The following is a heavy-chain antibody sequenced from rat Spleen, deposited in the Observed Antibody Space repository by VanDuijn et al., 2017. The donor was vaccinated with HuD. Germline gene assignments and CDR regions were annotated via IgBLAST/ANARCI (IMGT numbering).Heavy chain of an antibody. V-gene: IGHV5-22*01. Sequence: EVQLVESGGGLVQPGRSLKLSCTVSGFTFRDYAMAWVRQAPKKGLEWVASISYEGSSTYYRDSVKGQFTLSRDNAKSTLYLQMDSLRSEDTATYYCARFADYGGYVMDAWGQGASVTVSS. D-gene: IGHD1-11*01. CDR1: GFTFRDYA. CDR3: ARFADYGGYVMDA. CDR2: ISYEGSST. J-gene: IGHJ4*01.